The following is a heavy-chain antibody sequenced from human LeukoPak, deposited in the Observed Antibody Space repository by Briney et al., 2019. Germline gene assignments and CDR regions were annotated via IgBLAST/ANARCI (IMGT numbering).Heavy chain of an antibody. D-gene: IGHD6-19*01. CDR2: INPNSGGT. CDR3: AGLSGWDDFDY. Sequence: GASVKVSCKASGYTFTGYYMHWVRQAPGQGLEWMGWINPNSGGTNYAQKFQGRVTMTRDTSISTAYMELSRLRFDDTAGYYCAGLSGWDDFDYWGQGTLVTVSS. CDR1: GYTFTGYY. V-gene: IGHV1-2*02. J-gene: IGHJ4*02.